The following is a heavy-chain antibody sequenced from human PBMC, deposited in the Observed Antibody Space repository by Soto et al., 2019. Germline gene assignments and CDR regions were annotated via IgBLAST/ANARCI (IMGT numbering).Heavy chain of an antibody. CDR1: GGSVSSGSYY. CDR3: ARGGGVYYLDD. Sequence: SETLSLTCTVSGGSVSSGSYYWSWIRQPPGKGLEWIGYIYYSGITDYNPSLKSRVTISVDTSKSQFSLKLTSVTAADTAVYYCARGGGVYYLDDWGQGTLVTVSA. CDR2: IYYSGIT. J-gene: IGHJ4*02. D-gene: IGHD2-8*02. V-gene: IGHV4-61*01.